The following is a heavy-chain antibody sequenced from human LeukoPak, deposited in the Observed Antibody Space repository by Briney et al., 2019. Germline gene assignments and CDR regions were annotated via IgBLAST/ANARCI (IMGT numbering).Heavy chain of an antibody. CDR1: GGSFSGYH. V-gene: IGHV4-34*01. J-gene: IGHJ4*02. CDR3: AGRNHDYLDS. Sequence: SETLSLTCAVYGGSFSGYHWSWIRQPPGKGLEWIGEINHSGSTNYNPSLKSRVTISVDTSKNQFSLKLSSVTAADTAVYFCAGRNHDYLDSLGPGTLVTVSS. CDR2: INHSGST. D-gene: IGHD1-14*01.